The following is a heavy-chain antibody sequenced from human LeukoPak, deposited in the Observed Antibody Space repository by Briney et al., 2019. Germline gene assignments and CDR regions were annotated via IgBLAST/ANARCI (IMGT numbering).Heavy chain of an antibody. D-gene: IGHD1-26*01. Sequence: GESLKISCKGSGYNFNSYWIGWVRQMPGKGPEWMGIIYPGDSDTSYSPSFQGQVTISANKSIGTAYLQWSTLKASDTAMYFCARRIGSSRSLDFWGQGTLVTVSS. V-gene: IGHV5-51*01. CDR1: GYNFNSYW. CDR2: IYPGDSDT. CDR3: ARRIGSSRSLDF. J-gene: IGHJ4*02.